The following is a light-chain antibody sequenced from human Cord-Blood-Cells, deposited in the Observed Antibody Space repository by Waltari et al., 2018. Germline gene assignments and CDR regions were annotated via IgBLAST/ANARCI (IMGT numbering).Light chain of an antibody. CDR2: WAS. Sequence: DIVMTQSPDSLAVSLGERATINCKSRQSVLYSSNNKNYLAWYQQKPGQPPKLLIYWASTRESGVPYRFSGSGSGTDFTLTISSLQAEDVAVYYCQQYYSTPLTFGGGTKVEIK. CDR3: QQYYSTPLT. V-gene: IGKV4-1*01. CDR1: QSVLYSSNNKNY. J-gene: IGKJ4*01.